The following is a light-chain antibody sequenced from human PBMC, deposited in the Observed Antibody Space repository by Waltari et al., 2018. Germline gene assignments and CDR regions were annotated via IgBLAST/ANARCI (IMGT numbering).Light chain of an antibody. Sequence: QSVLTQSPSASGTPGQRVTISCSGSSSNIGANVVNWYQQLPGQAPNLLIYRNDQRPSGVPDRFSASKSGTSASLTISGLQSEDEADYYCAAWDDRMNGHWVFGGGTKVTVL. CDR3: AAWDDRMNGHWV. CDR1: SSNIGANV. V-gene: IGLV1-44*01. J-gene: IGLJ3*02. CDR2: RND.